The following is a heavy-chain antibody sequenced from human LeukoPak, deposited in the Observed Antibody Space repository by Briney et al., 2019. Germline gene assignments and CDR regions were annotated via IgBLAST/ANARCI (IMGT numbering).Heavy chain of an antibody. CDR3: ARDGQADCSGGSCYSGWFDP. V-gene: IGHV3-21*01. J-gene: IGHJ5*02. D-gene: IGHD2-15*01. CDR1: GFTFSSYS. Sequence: PGGSLRLSCAASGFTFSSYSMNWVRQAPGKGLEWVSSISSSSSYIYYADSVKGRFTISRDNAKNSLYLQMNSLRAEDTAVYYCARDGQADCSGGSCYSGWFDPWGQGTLVTVSS. CDR2: ISSSSSYI.